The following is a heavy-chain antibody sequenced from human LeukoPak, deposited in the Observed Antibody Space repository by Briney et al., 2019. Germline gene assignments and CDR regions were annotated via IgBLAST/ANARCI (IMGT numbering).Heavy chain of an antibody. CDR3: ARLRGDYVPWAFDI. CDR1: GFTFSSYA. J-gene: IGHJ3*02. D-gene: IGHD4-17*01. CDR2: ISYDGSNK. V-gene: IGHV3-30-3*01. Sequence: PGGSLRLSCAASGFTFSSYAMHWVRQAPGKGLEWVAVISYDGSNKYYADSVKGRFTISRDNSKNTLYLQMNGLRAEDTAVYYCARLRGDYVPWAFDIWGQGTMVTVSS.